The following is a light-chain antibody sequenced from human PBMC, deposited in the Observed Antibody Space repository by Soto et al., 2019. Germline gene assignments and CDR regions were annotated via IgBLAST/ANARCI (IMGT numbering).Light chain of an antibody. CDR1: QSLLHNNGFNS. CDR3: MQVLQTPGT. Sequence: DIVMTQPPLSLPVTPGEPASISCRSSQSLLHNNGFNSLDWYLQKPGQSPQLLIYLGSIRASGVPDRCSGSGTGTDCTQTISRVEAEDVGVDYCMQVLQTPGTFGPGTKVDIK. CDR2: LGS. J-gene: IGKJ3*01. V-gene: IGKV2-28*01.